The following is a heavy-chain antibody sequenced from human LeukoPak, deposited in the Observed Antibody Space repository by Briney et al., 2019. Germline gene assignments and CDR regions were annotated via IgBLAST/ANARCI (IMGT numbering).Heavy chain of an antibody. CDR1: GYTFTSYD. V-gene: IGHV1-8*01. Sequence: GASVKVSCKASGYTFTSYDINWVRQATGQGLEWMGWVNPNSGNTGYAQKFQGRVTMTRNTSISTAYMELSSLRSEDTAVYYCARGHYRSSRGIAAADYWGQGTLVTVSS. CDR3: ARGHYRSSRGIAAADY. D-gene: IGHD6-13*01. J-gene: IGHJ4*02. CDR2: VNPNSGNT.